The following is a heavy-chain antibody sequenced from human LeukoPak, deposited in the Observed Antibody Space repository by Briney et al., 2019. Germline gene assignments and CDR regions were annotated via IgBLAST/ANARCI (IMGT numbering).Heavy chain of an antibody. CDR1: GFTFSSYA. V-gene: IGHV3-30*04. CDR3: AGVPGQQLEHSELRDDY. J-gene: IGHJ4*02. Sequence: GGSLRLSCAASGFTFSSYAMQWVRQAPGKGLEWVAVISYDGSNKYYADSVKGRFTISRDNSKNTLYLQMNSLRAEDTAVYYCAGVPGQQLEHSELRDDYWGQGTLVTVSS. D-gene: IGHD6-13*01. CDR2: ISYDGSNK.